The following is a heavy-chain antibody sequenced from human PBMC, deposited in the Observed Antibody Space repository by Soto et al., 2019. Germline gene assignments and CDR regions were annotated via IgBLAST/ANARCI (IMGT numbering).Heavy chain of an antibody. CDR1: GGSLSDYS. CDR3: ARDHCGDCYYFDY. V-gene: IGHV4-34*01. J-gene: IGHJ4*02. D-gene: IGHD2-21*02. Sequence: SETLSLTCAVYGGSLSDYSWTWIRQAPRRGLEWIGEVDTSGITNYNPSLESRVTFSVDTSKNQFSLKLSSVTAADTAVYYCARDHCGDCYYFDYWGQGTLVTVSS. CDR2: VDTSGIT.